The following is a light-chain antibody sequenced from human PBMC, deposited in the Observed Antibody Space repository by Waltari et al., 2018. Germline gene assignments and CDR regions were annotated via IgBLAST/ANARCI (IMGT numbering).Light chain of an antibody. CDR1: SSNLGSNY. Sequence: QSVLTQPPSASGTPGQGVTIACSGSSSNLGSNYVCWYQQLPGTTPKLLLYKNGQRPSGVPDRFSGSKSGTSASLAVSGLRSEDEADYYCAAWDDSLSGPVFGGGTKLTVL. J-gene: IGLJ2*01. CDR2: KNG. V-gene: IGLV1-47*01. CDR3: AAWDDSLSGPV.